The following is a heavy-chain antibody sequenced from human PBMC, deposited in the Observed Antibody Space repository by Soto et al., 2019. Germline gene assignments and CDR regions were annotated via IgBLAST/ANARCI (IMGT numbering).Heavy chain of an antibody. CDR1: GFNFSNGW. D-gene: IGHD1-26*01. Sequence: EVQLVESGGGLVKPGGSLRLSCAASGFNFSNGWMSWVRQAPGKGLEWVGRIKSKVHGETTDYAAHVKGRFTISRDDPKNTLYLQMHSLQTEDTAVYYCSTDEWEWGQGTLVTVSS. J-gene: IGHJ4*02. CDR2: IKSKVHGETT. V-gene: IGHV3-15*05. CDR3: STDEWE.